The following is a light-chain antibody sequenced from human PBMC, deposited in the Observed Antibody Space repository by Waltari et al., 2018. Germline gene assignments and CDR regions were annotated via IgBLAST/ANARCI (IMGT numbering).Light chain of an antibody. J-gene: IGKJ2*01. CDR2: AAS. CDR3: QQSYSTPQGYT. CDR1: QSISSY. Sequence: DIQMTQSPSSLSASVGDRVTITCRASQSISSYLNWYQQKPGKAPKLLIYAASRLQSGVPSRLSGSGSGTEFTLTISSLQPEDFATYYCQQSYSTPQGYTFGQGTKLEIK. V-gene: IGKV1-39*01.